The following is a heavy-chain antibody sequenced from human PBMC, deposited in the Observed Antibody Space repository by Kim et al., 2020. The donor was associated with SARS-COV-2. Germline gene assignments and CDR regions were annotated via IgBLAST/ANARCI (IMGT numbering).Heavy chain of an antibody. Sequence: GGSLRLSCAASGFTFSSYWMTWVRQAPGKGLEWVANIKQDGNQKYYLVSVKGRFTISRDNAKNSLYLQMNSLRAEDTAVYYCARDGDLYSSGKDAFDIWGQGTMVTVSS. J-gene: IGHJ3*02. CDR3: ARDGDLYSSGKDAFDI. CDR1: GFTFSSYW. D-gene: IGHD6-19*01. CDR2: IKQDGNQK. V-gene: IGHV3-7*01.